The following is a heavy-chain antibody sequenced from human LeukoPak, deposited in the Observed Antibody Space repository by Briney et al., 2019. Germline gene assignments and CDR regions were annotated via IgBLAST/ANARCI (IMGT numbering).Heavy chain of an antibody. D-gene: IGHD6-19*01. CDR1: GFIFTGYY. J-gene: IGHJ3*01. V-gene: IGHV1-2*02. CDR3: ARDHPYSSGWYGRVEALDL. Sequence: AASVKVSCKASGFIFTGYYMHWVRQAPGQGLEWMGCINANSGGTNYAQKFQSGVTMTRDTSISTAYMDLSRLRSDDTAVYYCARDHPYSSGWYGRVEALDLWGQGTTVTVSS. CDR2: INANSGGT.